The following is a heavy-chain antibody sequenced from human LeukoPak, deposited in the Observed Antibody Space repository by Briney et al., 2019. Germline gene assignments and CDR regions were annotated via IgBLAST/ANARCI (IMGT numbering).Heavy chain of an antibody. V-gene: IGHV1-46*01. CDR1: GYTFTIYY. CDR3: ARAHLHYGDSIHDLDY. Sequence: GASVKVSFKASGYTFTIYYMHWVRQPPGQGLEWMGIIHPSGGSTSYAQKFQGRVTMTRDTSTSTVYMELSSLRSEDTAVYYCARAHLHYGDSIHDLDYWGQGTLVTVSS. J-gene: IGHJ4*02. CDR2: IHPSGGST. D-gene: IGHD4-17*01.